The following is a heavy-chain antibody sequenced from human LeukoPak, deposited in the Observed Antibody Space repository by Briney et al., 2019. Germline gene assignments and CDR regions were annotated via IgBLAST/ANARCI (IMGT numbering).Heavy chain of an antibody. CDR3: AREHSSGRYGT. D-gene: IGHD1-26*01. J-gene: IGHJ3*01. V-gene: IGHV4-59*01. Sequence: SETLSLTCTVSGGSISSYYWSWIRQPPGKGLEWIGYIYYSGSTNYNPSLKSRVTISVDTSKNQFSLKLSSVTAADTAVYYCAREHSSGRYGTWGQGTMVTVSS. CDR1: GGSISSYY. CDR2: IYYSGST.